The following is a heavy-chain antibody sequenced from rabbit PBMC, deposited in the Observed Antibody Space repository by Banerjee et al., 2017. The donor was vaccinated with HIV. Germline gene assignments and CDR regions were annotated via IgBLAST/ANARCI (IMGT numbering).Heavy chain of an antibody. Sequence: QEQLEESGGGLVQPEGSLTITCKASGFDFSSDAMCWVRQAPGKGLEWIGCIHTGTGTTYYANWAKGRFTISKTSSTTVTLQMTSLTAADTAMYFCARYAYGYVGYNLWGPGTLVTVS. D-gene: IGHD6-1*01. J-gene: IGHJ4*01. CDR3: ARYAYGYVGYNL. CDR1: GFDFSSDA. CDR2: IHTGTGTT. V-gene: IGHV1S45*01.